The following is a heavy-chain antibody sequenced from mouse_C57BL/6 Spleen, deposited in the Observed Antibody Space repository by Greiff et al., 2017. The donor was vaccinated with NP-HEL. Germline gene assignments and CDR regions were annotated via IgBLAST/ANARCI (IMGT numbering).Heavy chain of an antibody. J-gene: IGHJ2*01. V-gene: IGHV1-26*01. D-gene: IGHD2-5*01. CDR2: INPNNGGT. CDR3: ARWGYYSNYLFDY. Sequence: EVKLQQSGPELVKPGASVKISCKASGYTFTDYYMNWVKQSHGKSLEWIGDINPNNGGTSYNQKFKGKATLTVDKSSSTAYMELRSLTSEDSAVYYCARWGYYSNYLFDYWGQGTTLTVSS. CDR1: GYTFTDYY.